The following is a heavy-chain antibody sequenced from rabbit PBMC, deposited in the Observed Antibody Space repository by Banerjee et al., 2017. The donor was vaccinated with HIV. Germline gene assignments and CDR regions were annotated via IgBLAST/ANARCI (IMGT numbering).Heavy chain of an antibody. CDR3: ARAGYGGYDYST. CDR2: ILASNSNKI. V-gene: IGHV1S40*01. D-gene: IGHD6-1*01. Sequence: QSLEESGGDLVKPGASLTLTCTASGFSFSSYWVCWVRQAPGKGLEWIACILASNSNKIDYASWAKGRFTISKTSSTTVTLQLNSLTAADTATYFCARAGYGGYDYSTWGQGTLVTVS. CDR1: GFSFSSYW. J-gene: IGHJ4*01.